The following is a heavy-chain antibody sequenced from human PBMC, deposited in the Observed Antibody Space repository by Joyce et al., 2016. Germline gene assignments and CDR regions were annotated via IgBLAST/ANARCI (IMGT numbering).Heavy chain of an antibody. Sequence: QVQLVESGGRVVQPGTSLRLSCAASGFTFSDYGMHWVRRAPGKGLEWVAVISYDGTHKYYVDSVKGRFTVSRDNSKNTLYLQMDSLRAEDTAVYYCAKDPMVRGVINGFDYWGQGTLVTVSS. CDR1: GFTFSDYG. V-gene: IGHV3-30*18. CDR2: ISYDGTHK. D-gene: IGHD3-10*01. J-gene: IGHJ4*02. CDR3: AKDPMVRGVINGFDY.